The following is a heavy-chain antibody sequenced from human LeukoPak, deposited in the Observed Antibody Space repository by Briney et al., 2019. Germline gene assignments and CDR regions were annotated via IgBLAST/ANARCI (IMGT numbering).Heavy chain of an antibody. J-gene: IGHJ4*02. CDR2: IRYDGSNK. CDR3: ARDQVGVTGVHFDY. V-gene: IGHV3-30*02. CDR1: GFTFSSYG. Sequence: PGGSLRLSCAASGFTFSSYGMHWVRQAPGKGLEWVAFIRYDGSNKYYADSVKGRFTISRDNSKNTLYLQMNSLRAEDTAVYYCARDQVGVTGVHFDYWGQGTLVTVSS. D-gene: IGHD1-26*01.